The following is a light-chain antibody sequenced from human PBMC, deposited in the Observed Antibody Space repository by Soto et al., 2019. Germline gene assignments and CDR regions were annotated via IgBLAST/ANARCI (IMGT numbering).Light chain of an antibody. Sequence: LVLTHSLGTPSLSPGDRATVSYSASQSFSSYLAWYQQHPGQAPRPLIYGASPRATGIPASFSGSGFWTDLTLIICSVRSKDFAVYYCQQYNNWAARYTIGKGTKVDIK. CDR3: QQYNNWAARYT. J-gene: IGKJ2*01. V-gene: IGKV3-15*01. CDR1: QSFSSY. CDR2: GAS.